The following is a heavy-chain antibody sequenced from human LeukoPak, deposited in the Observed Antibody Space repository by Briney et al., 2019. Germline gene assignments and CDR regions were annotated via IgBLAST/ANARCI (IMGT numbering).Heavy chain of an antibody. V-gene: IGHV3-23*01. D-gene: IGHD2-2*01. CDR3: AGPMGPAAIFGFDY. CDR1: GFTFSSYS. CDR2: ISGSGGST. J-gene: IGHJ4*02. Sequence: PGGSLRLSCAASGFTFSSYSMNWVRQAPGKGLEWVSAISGSGGSTYYADSVKGRFTISRDNSKNTLYLRMDSLRAEDTAVYYCAGPMGPAAIFGFDYWGQGTLVTVSS.